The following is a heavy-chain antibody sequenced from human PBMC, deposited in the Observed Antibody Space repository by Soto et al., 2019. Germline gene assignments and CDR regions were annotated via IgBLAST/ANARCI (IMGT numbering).Heavy chain of an antibody. V-gene: IGHV3-33*01. Sequence: GGSLRLSCAASGFTFSSYGMHWVRQAPGKGLEWVAVIWYDGSNKYYADSVKGRFTISRDNSKNTLYLQMNSLRAEDTAVYYCARDLRYRNYDFWSGPFDYWGQGTLVTVSS. J-gene: IGHJ4*02. CDR2: IWYDGSNK. CDR1: GFTFSSYG. D-gene: IGHD3-3*01. CDR3: ARDLRYRNYDFWSGPFDY.